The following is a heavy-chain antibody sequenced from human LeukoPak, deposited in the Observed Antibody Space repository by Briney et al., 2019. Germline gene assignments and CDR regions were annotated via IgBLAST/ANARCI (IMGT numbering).Heavy chain of an antibody. D-gene: IGHD2-2*02. J-gene: IGHJ4*02. CDR2: INAGNGNT. Sequence: GASVKVSCKASGYTFTSYAMHWVRQAPGQRLEWMGWINAGNGNTKYSQKFQGRVTITRDTSASTAYMELSSLRSEHTAVYYRARGDIVVVPAAIVVFDYWGQGTLVTVSS. V-gene: IGHV1-3*01. CDR1: GYTFTSYA. CDR3: ARGDIVVVPAAIVVFDY.